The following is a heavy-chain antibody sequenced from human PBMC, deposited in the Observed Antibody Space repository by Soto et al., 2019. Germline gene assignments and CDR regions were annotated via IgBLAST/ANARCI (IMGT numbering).Heavy chain of an antibody. D-gene: IGHD1-7*01. V-gene: IGHV4-31*03. J-gene: IGHJ6*02. CDR2: IYYSGST. CDR1: GGSISSSSYY. CDR3: ARGITPYNWNYGYGMDV. Sequence: SETLSLTCTVSGGSISSSSYYWSWIRQHPGKGLEWIGYIYYSGSTYYNPSLKSRVTISVDTSKNQFSLKLSSVTAADTAVYYCARGITPYNWNYGYGMDVWGQGTTVTVSS.